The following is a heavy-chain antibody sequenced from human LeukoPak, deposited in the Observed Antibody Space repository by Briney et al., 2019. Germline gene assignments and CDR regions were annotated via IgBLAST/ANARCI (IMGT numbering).Heavy chain of an antibody. Sequence: GRSLRLSCAASGFIFSSYAMHWVRQAPGKGLEWVAVISYDGSNKYYADSVKGRFTISRDNSKNTLYLQMNSLRAEDTAVYYCARDYDSSGYYYYGMDVWGQGTTVTVSS. D-gene: IGHD3-22*01. J-gene: IGHJ6*02. CDR3: ARDYDSSGYYYYGMDV. CDR2: ISYDGSNK. V-gene: IGHV3-30-3*01. CDR1: GFIFSSYA.